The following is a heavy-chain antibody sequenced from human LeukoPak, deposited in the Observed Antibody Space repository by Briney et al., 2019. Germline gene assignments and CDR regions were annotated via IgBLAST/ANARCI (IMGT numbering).Heavy chain of an antibody. CDR1: EYTFTRYY. Sequence: GASVTVSCKASEYTFTRYYLHWVRQAPGQGLEWMGWINPNNGGTKHAQKFQGRFTMSRDTSISTAYMELSRLTSDDTAVYYCARDPAKTYYYDPWGQGTLVTVSS. CDR2: INPNNGGT. CDR3: ARDPAKTYYYDP. D-gene: IGHD3-22*01. V-gene: IGHV1-2*02. J-gene: IGHJ4*02.